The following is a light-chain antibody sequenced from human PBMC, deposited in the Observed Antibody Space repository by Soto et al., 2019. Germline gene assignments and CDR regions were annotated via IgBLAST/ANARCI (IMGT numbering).Light chain of an antibody. CDR3: RQDYKSPRK. CDR1: QDIGYN. J-gene: IGKJ1*01. Sequence: AIQMAQSPSSLSASVGDRVNITCRASQDIGYNLGWYQQKPGKAPKILICGASSLQSGIPSRFTGSGSATDCTLTISGLPPECSKTYCRRQDYKSPRKFGQGTKVE. CDR2: GAS. V-gene: IGKV1-6*01.